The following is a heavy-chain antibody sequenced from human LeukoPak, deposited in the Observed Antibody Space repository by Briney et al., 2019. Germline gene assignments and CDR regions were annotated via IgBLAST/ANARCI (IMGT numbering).Heavy chain of an antibody. CDR3: ARADPAEYFQH. CDR2: IYYSGST. V-gene: IGHV4-59*08. Sequence: SETLSLTCTVSGASISSYYWSWIRQPPGKGLEWIGYIYYSGSTNYNPSLKSRVTISVDTSKNQFSLKLSSVTAADTAVYYCARADPAEYFQHWGQGTLVTVSS. CDR1: GASISSYY. J-gene: IGHJ1*01.